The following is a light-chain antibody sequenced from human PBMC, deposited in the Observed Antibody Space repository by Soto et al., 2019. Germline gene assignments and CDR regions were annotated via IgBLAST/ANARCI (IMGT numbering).Light chain of an antibody. J-gene: IGLJ2*01. CDR2: EVT. Sequence: QSALTQPVSVSGSPGQSITISCTGTSSDVGGYNYVSWYQQHPGKAPKLMIYEVTNRPSGVSNRFSGSKSGNTASLTISGLQAEDESDYYCSSYTSISTLVFGGGTKVTVL. CDR1: SSDVGGYNY. V-gene: IGLV2-14*01. CDR3: SSYTSISTLV.